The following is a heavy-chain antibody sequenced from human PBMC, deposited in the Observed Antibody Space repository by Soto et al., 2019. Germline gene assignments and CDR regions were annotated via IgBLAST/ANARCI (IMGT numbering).Heavy chain of an antibody. CDR1: GGSIISSSYY. D-gene: IGHD5-18*01. CDR2: IYYSGST. CDR3: ARLNFGTAMVSGGLDY. J-gene: IGHJ4*02. Sequence: QLQLQESGPGLVKPSETLSLTCTVSGGSIISSSYYWGWIRQPPGKGLEWIGSIYYSGSTYYNPSLKSRVTISVDTSKNQFSLKLSSVTAADTAVYYCARLNFGTAMVSGGLDYWGQGTLVTVSS. V-gene: IGHV4-39*01.